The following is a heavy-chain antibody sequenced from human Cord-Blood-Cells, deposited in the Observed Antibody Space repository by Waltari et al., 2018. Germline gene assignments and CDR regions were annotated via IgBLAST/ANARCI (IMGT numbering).Heavy chain of an antibody. V-gene: IGHV4-38-2*01. CDR3: ASDFYWADAFDI. CDR1: GYSISSGSS. CDR2: IYHSGST. Sequence: QVQLQESGPGLVKPSETLSLTCAVSGYSISSGSSWGWIRQPPGKGLEWIGSIYHSGSTYYNPSLKSRVTISVDTSKNQFSLKLSSVTAADTAVYYCASDFYWADAFDIWGQGTMVTVSS. J-gene: IGHJ3*02. D-gene: IGHD2-21*01.